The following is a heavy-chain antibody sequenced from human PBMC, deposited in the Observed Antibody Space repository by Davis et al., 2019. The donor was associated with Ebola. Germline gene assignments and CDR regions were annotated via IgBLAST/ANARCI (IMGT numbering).Heavy chain of an antibody. V-gene: IGHV1-2*06. D-gene: IGHD4-11*01. J-gene: IGHJ4*02. CDR3: ARGHNYAHEY. Sequence: ASVKVSCKASGYTFTDYNIHWMRQAPGQGLEWMGRLNQKSGGTDSAQKFQGRVTMTRDTSISTVYMELSSLRYDDTADYYCARGHNYAHEYWGQGTLVTVSS. CDR2: LNQKSGGT. CDR1: GYTFTDYN.